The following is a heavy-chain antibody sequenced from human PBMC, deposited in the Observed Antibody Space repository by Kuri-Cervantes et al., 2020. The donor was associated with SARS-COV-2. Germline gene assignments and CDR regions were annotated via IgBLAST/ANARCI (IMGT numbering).Heavy chain of an antibody. V-gene: IGHV1-8*02. CDR3: ARAPYNSYDTRGAFDI. D-gene: IGHD3-22*01. Sequence: ASVKVSCKASGYTFDNYAINWVRQASGQGLEWMGWMNPNSGDTGYAQKFQGRVTMTRSTSISTAYMELSSLRSEDTAVYYCARAPYNSYDTRGAFDIWGQGTMVTVSS. CDR1: GYTFDNYA. J-gene: IGHJ3*02. CDR2: MNPNSGDT.